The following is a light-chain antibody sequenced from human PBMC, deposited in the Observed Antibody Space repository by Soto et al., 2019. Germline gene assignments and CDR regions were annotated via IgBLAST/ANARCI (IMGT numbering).Light chain of an antibody. Sequence: QSVLTQPPSVSGAPGQTVTMSCTGSSSNFGAGYDVHWYQQLPGTAPKLLIYGSTNRPSGVPARFSGSKPDTSASLAITGLQAEDEADYYCATWDDRLNGYVFGSGTKLTVL. CDR3: ATWDDRLNGYV. CDR1: SSNFGAGYD. V-gene: IGLV1-40*01. CDR2: GST. J-gene: IGLJ1*01.